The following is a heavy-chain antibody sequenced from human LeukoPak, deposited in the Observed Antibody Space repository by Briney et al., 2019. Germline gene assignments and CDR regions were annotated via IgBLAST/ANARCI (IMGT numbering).Heavy chain of an antibody. V-gene: IGHV1-69*17. Sequence: GSSVRVSCKASGGTFSSYAISWVRQAPGQGLEWMGGIIPIFGIANYAQKFQGRVTITADKSTSTAYMELSSLRSEDTAVYYCASGSYFDGFDYWGQGTLVTVSS. CDR3: ASGSYFDGFDY. D-gene: IGHD1-26*01. CDR2: IIPIFGIA. CDR1: GGTFSSYA. J-gene: IGHJ4*02.